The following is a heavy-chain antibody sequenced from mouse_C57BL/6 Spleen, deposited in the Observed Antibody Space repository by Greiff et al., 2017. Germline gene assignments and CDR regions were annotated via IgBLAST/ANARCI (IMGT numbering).Heavy chain of an antibody. Sequence: QVQLQQSGPELVKPGASVKLSCKASGYTFTSYDINWVKQRPGQGLEWIGWIYPRDGSTKYNEKFKGKATLTVDISSSTAYMELHSLTSEDSAVYFCARSLITTVVAYYYAMDYWGQGTSVTVSS. J-gene: IGHJ4*01. CDR1: GYTFTSYD. D-gene: IGHD1-1*01. V-gene: IGHV1-85*01. CDR2: IYPRDGST. CDR3: ARSLITTVVAYYYAMDY.